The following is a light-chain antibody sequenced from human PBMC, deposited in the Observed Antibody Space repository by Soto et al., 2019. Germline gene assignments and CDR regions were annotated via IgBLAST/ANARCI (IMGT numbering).Light chain of an antibody. CDR3: QQYHSYWT. CDR2: KAS. V-gene: IGKV1-5*03. CDR1: QSITAR. J-gene: IGKJ1*01. Sequence: DIQLTQAPSALSTSVSDRVSIPCRASQSITARLAWYQQKPGKAPKLLIYKASTLGSGVPSRFSGTGSGTEFTLTISSLQPDDFATYYCQQYHSYWTFGQGIKVVIK.